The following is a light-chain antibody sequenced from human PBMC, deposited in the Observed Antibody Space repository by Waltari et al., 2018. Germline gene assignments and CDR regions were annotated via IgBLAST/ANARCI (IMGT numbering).Light chain of an antibody. Sequence: QTVVTQEPSVAVSPGGTVTLTCALSSCSFSNTSYASWYQQPPSQAPRTLIYKSNTRSSGVPDRFSGSIFGNKAALTITGAQADDESDYYCLLYMGGGIWVFGGGTKLTVI. J-gene: IGLJ3*02. CDR3: LLYMGGGIWV. CDR2: KSN. V-gene: IGLV8-61*01. CDR1: SCSFSNTSY.